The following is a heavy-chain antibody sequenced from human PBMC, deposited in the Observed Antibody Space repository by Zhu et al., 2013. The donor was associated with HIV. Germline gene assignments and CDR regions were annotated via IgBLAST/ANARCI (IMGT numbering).Heavy chain of an antibody. J-gene: IGHJ3*02. CDR1: GGTFTSYA. Sequence: QVRLVQSGAEVKEPGSSVRVSCKTSGGTFTSYAINWVRQAPGQGLEWMGGIIPMLATPKFAQKFQGRITITADEFTTTAYMELSSLGSEDTAIYYCAREGYRNAFDIWGQGTMVTVSS. CDR3: AREGYRNAFDI. D-gene: IGHD2-15*01. CDR2: IIPMLATP. V-gene: IGHV1-69*01.